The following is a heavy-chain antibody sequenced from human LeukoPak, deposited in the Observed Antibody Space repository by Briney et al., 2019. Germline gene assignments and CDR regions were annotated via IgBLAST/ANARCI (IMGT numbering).Heavy chain of an antibody. D-gene: IGHD3-22*01. CDR1: GFTFSSYS. J-gene: IGHJ4*02. CDR2: ISSSSSYI. Sequence: GGSLRLSCAASGFTFSSYSMNWVRQAPGKGLEWVSPISSSSSYIYYADSVKGRFTISRDNAKNSLYLQMNSLRAEDTAVYYCARVLTSGYYYDSSSDYWGQGTLVTVSS. V-gene: IGHV3-21*01. CDR3: ARVLTSGYYYDSSSDY.